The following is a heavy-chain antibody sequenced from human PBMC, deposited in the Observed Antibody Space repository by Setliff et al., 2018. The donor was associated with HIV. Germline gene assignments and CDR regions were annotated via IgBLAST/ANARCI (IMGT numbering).Heavy chain of an antibody. J-gene: IGHJ6*03. V-gene: IGHV4-34*01. CDR3: AKGVAGLQDYYYYMDV. CDR1: GGSFSGYY. D-gene: IGHD6-19*01. CDR2: ITHSGST. Sequence: AETLSLTCAVYGGSFSGYYWTWIRQPPGKGLEWIGEITHSGSTNYNPSLETRVTISVDTSKNQFSLKLSSVTAADTAVYYCAKGVAGLQDYYYYMDVWGKGTTVTVSS.